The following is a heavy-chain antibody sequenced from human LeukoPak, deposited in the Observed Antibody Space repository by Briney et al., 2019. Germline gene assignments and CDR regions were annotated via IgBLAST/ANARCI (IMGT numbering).Heavy chain of an antibody. D-gene: IGHD6-19*01. V-gene: IGHV3-21*06. CDR3: AREPSGWYLDY. CDR1: GFTFSDYS. Sequence: GGSLRLSCAVSGFTFSDYSITWVRQAPGKGLEWVSYISGSSNYIYYADSVKGRFTISRDSAKNSVYLQMNSLRAEDTALYYCAREPSGWYLDYWGQGTLVTVSS. J-gene: IGHJ4*02. CDR2: ISGSSNYI.